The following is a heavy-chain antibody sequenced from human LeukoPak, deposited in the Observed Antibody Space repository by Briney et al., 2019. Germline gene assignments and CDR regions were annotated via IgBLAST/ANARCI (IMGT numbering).Heavy chain of an antibody. J-gene: IGHJ6*02. CDR2: MNQDGSAK. CDR1: GFTFSDSW. CDR3: ATYTHWVAGDV. D-gene: IGHD3-16*01. Sequence: GGSLRLSCAASGFTFSDSWMSWVRQAPGKGLEWVANMNQDGSAKGYVDSVKGRFTIFRDNARNSLYLQMSSLRPEDTAVYYCATYTHWVAGDVWGQGTTVTVSS. V-gene: IGHV3-7*01.